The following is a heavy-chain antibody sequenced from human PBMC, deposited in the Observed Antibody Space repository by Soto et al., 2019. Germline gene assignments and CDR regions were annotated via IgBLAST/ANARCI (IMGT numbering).Heavy chain of an antibody. CDR2: ISGNNGNT. Sequence: QVQLVQSGAEVKKPGASVKVSCKASGYTFTSYGISWVRQAPGQGLEWMGWISGNNGNTKDAQKLEDRVTMTTDRXXSKGYRGLRSLRSDDTGVYYCARDKSGTCYGTFDSWGQGTLVTVSS. J-gene: IGHJ4*02. CDR3: ARDKSGTCYGTFDS. V-gene: IGHV1-18*01. D-gene: IGHD1-26*01. CDR1: GYTFTSYG.